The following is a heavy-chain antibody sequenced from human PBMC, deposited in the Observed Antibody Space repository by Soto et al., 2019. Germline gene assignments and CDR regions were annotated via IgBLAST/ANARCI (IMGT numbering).Heavy chain of an antibody. CDR1: GYTFTNYD. V-gene: IGHV1-8*01. CDR2: MSPDSGKT. D-gene: IGHD3-10*01. Sequence: QVQLVQSGAEVKKPGASVKVSCKASGYTFTNYDINWVRQAPGQGLEWMGWMSPDSGKTGYAQKFKGRISLTRDTSKSTAYMEMSSRRSEDTDVYYCARNLYGSGVVASWGQGTLVTVSS. CDR3: ARNLYGSGVVAS. J-gene: IGHJ5*02.